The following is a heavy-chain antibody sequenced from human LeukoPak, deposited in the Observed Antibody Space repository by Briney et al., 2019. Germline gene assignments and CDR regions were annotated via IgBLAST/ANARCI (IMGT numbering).Heavy chain of an antibody. J-gene: IGHJ4*02. D-gene: IGHD3-10*01. CDR2: ISYDGSNK. CDR3: AKVMVRGVNPGVYFDY. V-gene: IGHV3-30*18. Sequence: GRSLRLSCAASGFTFSSYGMHWVRQAPGKGLEWVAVISYDGSNKYYADSVKGRFTISRDNSKNTLYLQMNSLRAEGTAVYYCAKVMVRGVNPGVYFDYWGQGTLVTVSS. CDR1: GFTFSSYG.